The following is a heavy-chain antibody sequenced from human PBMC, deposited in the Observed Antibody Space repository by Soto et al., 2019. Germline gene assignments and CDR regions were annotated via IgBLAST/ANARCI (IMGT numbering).Heavy chain of an antibody. CDR2: IRSKANSYAT. D-gene: IGHD4-17*01. J-gene: IGHJ3*02. CDR3: TRSGYGDYSLDDAFDI. CDR1: GFTFSGSA. Sequence: GGSLRLSCAASGFTFSGSAMHWVRQASGKGLEWVGRIRSKANSYATAYAASVKGRFTISRDDSKNTAYLQMNSLKTEDTAVYYCTRSGYGDYSLDDAFDIWGQGTMVTVSS. V-gene: IGHV3-73*01.